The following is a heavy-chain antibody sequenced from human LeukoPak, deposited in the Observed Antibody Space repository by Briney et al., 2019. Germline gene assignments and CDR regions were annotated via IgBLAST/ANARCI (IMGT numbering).Heavy chain of an antibody. D-gene: IGHD3-10*01. Sequence: SETLSLTCSVSGVSIRSGDYYWGWIRQSPGKGLEWIGSMSSGGSTFYNPSLKSRVTIPVDTSNDQFSLKLSSVTAADTAVYYCAMEMVRGVIVSAYWGQGTLVTVSS. V-gene: IGHV4-39*07. J-gene: IGHJ4*02. CDR2: MSSGGST. CDR3: AMEMVRGVIVSAY. CDR1: GVSIRSGDYY.